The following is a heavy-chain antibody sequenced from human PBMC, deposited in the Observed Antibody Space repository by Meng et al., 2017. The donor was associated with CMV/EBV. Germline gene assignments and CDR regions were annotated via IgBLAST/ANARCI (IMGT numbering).Heavy chain of an antibody. Sequence: SQTLSLTCTVSGGSISSYYWSWIRQPPGKGLEWIGYIYYSGSTNYNPSLKSRVTISVDTSKNQFSLKLSSVTAAVTAVYYCARARSGWYNGQNYYYYGMDVWGQGTTVTVSS. CDR2: IYYSGST. CDR1: GGSISSYY. D-gene: IGHD6-19*01. J-gene: IGHJ6*02. CDR3: ARARSGWYNGQNYYYYGMDV. V-gene: IGHV4-59*01.